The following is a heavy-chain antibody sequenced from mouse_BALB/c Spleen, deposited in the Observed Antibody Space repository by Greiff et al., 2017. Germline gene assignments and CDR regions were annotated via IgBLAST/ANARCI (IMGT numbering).Heavy chain of an antibody. J-gene: IGHJ3*01. CDR3: AGRGNSLAY. D-gene: IGHD2-1*01. Sequence: LQQPGAELVKPGASVKMSCKASGYTFTSYNMHWVKQTPGQGLEWIGAIYPGNGDTSYNQKFKGKATLTADKSSSTAYMQLSSLTSEDSAVYYCAGRGNSLAYWGQGTLVTVSA. V-gene: IGHV1-12*01. CDR2: IYPGNGDT. CDR1: GYTFTSYN.